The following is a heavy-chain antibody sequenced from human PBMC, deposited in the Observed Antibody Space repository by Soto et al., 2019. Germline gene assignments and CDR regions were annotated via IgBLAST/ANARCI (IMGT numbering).Heavy chain of an antibody. D-gene: IGHD3-3*02. V-gene: IGHV4-39*01. J-gene: IGHJ5*02. CDR2: IFYLGSS. Sequence: PSETLSLTCTVSGDSIISSDFYWGWVSQPPGKGLEWIGSIFYLGSSYYNPSLKSRVTMSVDTSKNQFSLRLRSVTAADTALYFCARHSLALRKNNWFDPWGQG. CDR1: GDSIISSDFY. CDR3: ARHSLALRKNNWFDP.